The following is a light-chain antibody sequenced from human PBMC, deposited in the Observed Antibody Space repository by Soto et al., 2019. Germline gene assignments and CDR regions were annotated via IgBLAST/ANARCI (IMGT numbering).Light chain of an antibody. CDR2: GAS. V-gene: IGKV3-20*01. CDR3: QQYGSSPPELT. Sequence: EIVLTQSPGTLSLSPGERATLSCRASQSVSSSYLAWSQQKPGQAPRLLIYGASSRATGIPDRFRGSGSGTDFTLTISRLEPEDFAVYYCQQYGSSPPELTFGGGGMVAIK. J-gene: IGKJ4*01. CDR1: QSVSSSY.